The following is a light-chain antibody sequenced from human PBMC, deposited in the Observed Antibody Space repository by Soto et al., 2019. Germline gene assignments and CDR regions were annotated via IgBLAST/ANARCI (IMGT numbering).Light chain of an antibody. CDR1: SSDVGGYNH. J-gene: IGLJ2*01. CDR2: EVS. CDR3: CSYTSSGTQV. V-gene: IGLV2-14*01. Sequence: QSALTQPASLSGSPGQSITISCTGTSSDVGGYNHVSWYPQHPGKVPKLMIYEVSNRPSGISIRFSGSKSGNTASLTISGLQAEYEADYYCCSYTSSGTQVFGGGTKLTVL.